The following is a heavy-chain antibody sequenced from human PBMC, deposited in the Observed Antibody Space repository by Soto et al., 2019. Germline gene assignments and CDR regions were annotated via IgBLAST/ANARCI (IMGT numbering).Heavy chain of an antibody. Sequence: QVQLVQSGAEVKKPGASVKVSCKASGYTFTSYAMHWVRQAPGQRLAWMGWINAGNGNTKYSQKFQGRVTITRDTSASTAYMELSSLRSEDTAVYYCARADYDSSGYFVWFDPWGQGTLVTVSS. J-gene: IGHJ5*02. CDR2: INAGNGNT. V-gene: IGHV1-3*01. CDR1: GYTFTSYA. D-gene: IGHD3-22*01. CDR3: ARADYDSSGYFVWFDP.